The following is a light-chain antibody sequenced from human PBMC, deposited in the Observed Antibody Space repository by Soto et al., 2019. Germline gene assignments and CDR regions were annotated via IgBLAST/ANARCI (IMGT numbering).Light chain of an antibody. J-gene: IGKJ2*01. CDR2: GTS. Sequence: EIVLTQSPGTLSLSPGERATLSSRARQGVTGTNLVWYQQKPGQAPRLLIYGTSSRATAIPDRFSGSGFGTDFNLTVGGLEPEDFAVYYWQPYGGSYSFGPGTKLEIK. CDR3: QPYGGSYS. CDR1: QGVTGTN. V-gene: IGKV3-20*01.